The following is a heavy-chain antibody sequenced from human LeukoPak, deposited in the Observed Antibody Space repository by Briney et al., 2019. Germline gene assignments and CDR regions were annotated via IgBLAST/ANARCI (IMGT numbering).Heavy chain of an antibody. Sequence: SETLSLTCTVSGGSVGSAGYYWSWIRQPPGGGLEWIGYIYYIRNTNYNPSLKSRVTMSLDPSKNQFSLLLNSVTAADTAVYYCARTQSQSGSYRYYFGYWGQGTLVTVS. J-gene: IGHJ4*02. CDR2: IYYIRNT. D-gene: IGHD1-26*01. V-gene: IGHV4-61*08. CDR1: GGSVGSAGYY. CDR3: ARTQSQSGSYRYYFGY.